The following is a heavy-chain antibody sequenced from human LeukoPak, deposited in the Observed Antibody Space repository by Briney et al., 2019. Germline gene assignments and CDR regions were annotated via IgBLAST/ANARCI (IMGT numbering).Heavy chain of an antibody. J-gene: IGHJ4*02. CDR2: IKLDGSEK. CDR1: GFTFSSYW. V-gene: IGHV3-7*01. Sequence: GGSLRLSCAASGFTFSSYWMSWVRQAPGKGVERVANIKLDGSEKYYVDSVKGRFTISRDNAKKSLYLQMNSLRDEDTAVYYCARDFFAFGGVIALLDYWGQGTLVTVSS. CDR3: ARDFFAFGGVIALLDY. D-gene: IGHD3-16*02.